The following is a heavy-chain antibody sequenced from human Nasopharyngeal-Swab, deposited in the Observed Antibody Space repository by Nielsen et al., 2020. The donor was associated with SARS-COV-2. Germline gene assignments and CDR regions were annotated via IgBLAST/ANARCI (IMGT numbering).Heavy chain of an antibody. CDR2: IWFDGSNK. Sequence: GESLKISCAASGFTFSSYGLHWVRQAPGKGLEWVAVIWFDGSNKYYADSVKGRFTISRDNSKNMLYLQMNSLRAEDTAVYYCARDLGGYSYGDYWGQGTLVTVSS. V-gene: IGHV3-33*08. D-gene: IGHD5-18*01. J-gene: IGHJ4*02. CDR3: ARDLGGYSYGDY. CDR1: GFTFSSYG.